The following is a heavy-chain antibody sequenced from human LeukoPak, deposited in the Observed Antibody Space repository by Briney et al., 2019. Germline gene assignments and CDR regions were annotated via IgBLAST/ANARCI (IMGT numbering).Heavy chain of an antibody. CDR1: TGSISSYY. CDR2: IYYTGIT. J-gene: IGHJ4*02. Sequence: SETLSLTCTVSTGSISSYYWSWVRRFPGRGLEWIGYIYYTGITNYNPSLKSRVTVSVDTTKNQFSLNLRSVTAADTAVYYCARDLYSFGHFDYWGQGILVTVPS. V-gene: IGHV4-59*01. D-gene: IGHD5-18*01. CDR3: ARDLYSFGHFDY.